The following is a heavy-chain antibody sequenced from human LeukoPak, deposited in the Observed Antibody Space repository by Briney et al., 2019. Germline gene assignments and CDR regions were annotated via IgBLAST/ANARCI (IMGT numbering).Heavy chain of an antibody. CDR2: IYYSGST. CDR1: GGSISSSSYY. D-gene: IGHD7-27*01. Sequence: SETLSLTCTVSGGSISSSSYYWGWIRQPPGKGLEWIGSIYYSGSTYYNPSLKSRVTISVDTSKNQFSLKLSSVTAADTAVYYCARLLNGDPIDYWGQGTLVTVSS. CDR3: ARLLNGDPIDY. J-gene: IGHJ4*02. V-gene: IGHV4-39*01.